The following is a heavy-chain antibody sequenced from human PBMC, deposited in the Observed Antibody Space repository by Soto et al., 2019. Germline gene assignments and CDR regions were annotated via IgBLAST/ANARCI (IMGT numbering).Heavy chain of an antibody. D-gene: IGHD5-12*01. V-gene: IGHV1-69*02. CDR1: GGTFSSYT. CDR2: IIPILGIA. J-gene: IGHJ4*02. CDR3: ARVGRDGYHYGN. Sequence: QVQLVQSGAEVKKPGSSVKVSCKASGGTFSSYTISWVRQAPGQGLEWMGRIIPILGIANYAQKFQGRVTITADKSTSTAYMELSSLRSEDTAVYYCARVGRDGYHYGNWGQGTLVTVSS.